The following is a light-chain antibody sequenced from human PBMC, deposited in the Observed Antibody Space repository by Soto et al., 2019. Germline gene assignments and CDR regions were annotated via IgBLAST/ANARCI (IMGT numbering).Light chain of an antibody. Sequence: QSALTQPPSASGSPGQSVTISCTGTSSDVGGYNYVSWYQQYPGRAPKLMIYEVTKRPSGVPDRFSGSKSGNTASLTVSGLQAEDEVDYCCSSYAASNNFYFVFGGGTKLTVL. CDR1: SSDVGGYNY. V-gene: IGLV2-8*01. CDR2: EVT. J-gene: IGLJ3*02. CDR3: SSYAASNNFYFV.